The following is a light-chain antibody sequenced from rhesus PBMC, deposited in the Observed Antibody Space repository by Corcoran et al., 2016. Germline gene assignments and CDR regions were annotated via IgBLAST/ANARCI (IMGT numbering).Light chain of an antibody. CDR2: GAS. CDR1: QSVTSN. CDR3: QQDYSWPLT. J-gene: IGKJ4*01. V-gene: IGKV3-42*01. Sequence: EIVMTQSPATLSLSPGERATLSCRASQSVTSNLAWYQQKPGQSPTLLIFGASSRATGIPDRYSGSGSGTEFTLIIGSLEPEDVGVYYCQQDYSWPLTFGGGTKLELK.